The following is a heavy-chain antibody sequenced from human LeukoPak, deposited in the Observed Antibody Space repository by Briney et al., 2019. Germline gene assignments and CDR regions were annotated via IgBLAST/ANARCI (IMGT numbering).Heavy chain of an antibody. J-gene: IGHJ4*02. CDR2: ISGSGSST. Sequence: GGSLRLSCAASGFTFSSYAMTWVRQAPGKGLEWVSAISGSGSSTYYADSVKGRFTTSRDNSKNTLYLQMSSLRAEDTALYFCAKQSSRFLGWAYFDYWGQGTLVTVSS. V-gene: IGHV3-23*01. CDR1: GFTFSSYA. D-gene: IGHD3-16*02. CDR3: AKQSSRFLGWAYFDY.